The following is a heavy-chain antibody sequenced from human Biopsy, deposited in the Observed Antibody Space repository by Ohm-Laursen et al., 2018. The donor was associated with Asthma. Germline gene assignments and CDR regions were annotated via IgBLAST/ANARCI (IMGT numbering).Heavy chain of an antibody. CDR1: GGSITSSSYY. CDR3: VRHQYSSSWSTFDY. J-gene: IGHJ4*02. D-gene: IGHD3-22*01. V-gene: IGHV4-39*01. Sequence: SDTLSLTCTVSGGSITSSSYYWGWIRQPPGKGMEWIGSMYHSGSPYYHPSLKSRATISVDTSKNQLSLKMRSVTAADTAVYFCVRHQYSSSWSTFDYWGQEALVTVSS. CDR2: MYHSGSP.